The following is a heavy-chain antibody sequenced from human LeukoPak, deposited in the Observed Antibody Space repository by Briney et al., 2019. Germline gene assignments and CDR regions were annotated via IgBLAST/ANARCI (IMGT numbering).Heavy chain of an antibody. CDR2: ISSSSSTI. Sequence: PGGSLRLSCAASGFTFSSYSMNWVRQAPGKGLEWVSSISSSSSTIYYEDSVKGRFTISRDNAKNSLYLQMNSLRDEDAAVYYCASSSGWDYYYYGMDVWGQGTTVTVSS. CDR1: GFTFSSYS. J-gene: IGHJ6*02. V-gene: IGHV3-48*02. D-gene: IGHD3-22*01. CDR3: ASSSGWDYYYYGMDV.